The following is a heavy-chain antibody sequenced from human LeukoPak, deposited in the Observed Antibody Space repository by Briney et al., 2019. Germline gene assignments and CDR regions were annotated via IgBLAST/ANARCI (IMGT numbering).Heavy chain of an antibody. CDR3: ARGPSGYANEFDY. V-gene: IGHV1-2*06. D-gene: IGHD5-12*01. Sequence: ASVKVSCKASGYIFTGYYVHWVRQAPGQGLECMGRINPITGSTNHVQKFQGRVTMTTNTAISEAYMELTGLRSDDTAVYYCARGPSGYANEFDYWGQGTLVTVSS. J-gene: IGHJ4*02. CDR1: GYIFTGYY. CDR2: INPITGST.